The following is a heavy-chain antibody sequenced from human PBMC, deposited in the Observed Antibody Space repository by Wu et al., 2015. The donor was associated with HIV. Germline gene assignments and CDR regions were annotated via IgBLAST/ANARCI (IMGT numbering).Heavy chain of an antibody. CDR2: IIPIFGTA. CDR3: ARDYYGSGSGGYYYYYMDV. Sequence: QVQLVQSGAEVKKPGSSVKVSCKASGGTFSSYAISWVRQAPGQGLEWMGGIIPIFGTANYAQKFQGRVTITADESTSTAYMELSSLRSEDTAVYYCARDYYGSGSGGYYYYYMDVWGKGTTVTVS. V-gene: IGHV1-69*12. CDR1: GGTFSSYA. J-gene: IGHJ6*03. D-gene: IGHD3-10*01.